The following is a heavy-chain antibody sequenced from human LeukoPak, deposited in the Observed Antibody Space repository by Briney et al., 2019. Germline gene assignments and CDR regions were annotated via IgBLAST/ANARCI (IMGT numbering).Heavy chain of an antibody. CDR1: GGSISRYF. J-gene: IGHJ4*02. V-gene: IGHV4-59*01. CDR2: IYYIGST. CDR3: ARRPWHVDTAMVTFYYFDY. D-gene: IGHD5-18*01. Sequence: PSETLSLTCTVSGGSISRYFWSWIRQPPGKGLEWIGYIYYIGSTNYNPSLKSRVTISVDTSKNQFSLKLTSVTAADTAVYYCARRPWHVDTAMVTFYYFDYWGQGTLVTVSS.